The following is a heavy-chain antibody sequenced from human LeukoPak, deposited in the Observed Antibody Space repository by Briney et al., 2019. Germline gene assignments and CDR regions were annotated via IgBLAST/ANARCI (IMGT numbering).Heavy chain of an antibody. D-gene: IGHD3-22*01. CDR1: GYTFTSYG. V-gene: IGHV1-18*01. CDR3: ARRNYDSSCYWEDY. Sequence: GASVKVSCKASGYTFTSYGISWGRQAPGQGLEWMGWISAYNGNTNYAQKLQGRVTMTTDTSTSTAYMELRSLRSDDTAVYYCARRNYDSSCYWEDYWGQGTLVTVSS. CDR2: ISAYNGNT. J-gene: IGHJ4*02.